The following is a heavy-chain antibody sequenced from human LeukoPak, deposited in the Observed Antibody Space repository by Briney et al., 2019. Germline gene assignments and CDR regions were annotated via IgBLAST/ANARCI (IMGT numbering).Heavy chain of an antibody. Sequence: GGSLRLSRAASGFTFESQWMSWVRQAPGKGLEWVANIKADGRGIYYVDSVRGRFTISRDNAKKSLYLQMNSLTAEDSAVYYCAALDSARTPLPDWGPGTLVTVSS. CDR1: GFTFESQW. J-gene: IGHJ4*02. D-gene: IGHD5-18*01. CDR2: IKADGRGI. CDR3: AALDSARTPLPD. V-gene: IGHV3-7*01.